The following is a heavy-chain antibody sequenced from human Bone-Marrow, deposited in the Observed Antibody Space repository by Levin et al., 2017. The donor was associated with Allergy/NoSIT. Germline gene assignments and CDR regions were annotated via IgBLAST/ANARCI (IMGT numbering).Heavy chain of an antibody. Sequence: ASVKVSCAASKFTFSTYAMSWVRQAPGKGLEWVSSISGSGRSTYYAASVKGRFTISRDNSKNTVFLQMHSLRAGDTAVFYCAKERDYGRYGKDAFDIWGQGTMVTVSS. J-gene: IGHJ3*02. D-gene: IGHD4-17*01. CDR1: KFTFSTYA. CDR3: AKERDYGRYGKDAFDI. V-gene: IGHV3-23*01. CDR2: ISGSGRST.